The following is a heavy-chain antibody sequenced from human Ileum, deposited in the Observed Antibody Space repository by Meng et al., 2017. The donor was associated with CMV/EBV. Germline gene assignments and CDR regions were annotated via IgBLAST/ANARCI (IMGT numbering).Heavy chain of an antibody. D-gene: IGHD3-16*01. CDR3: ARGPGGFGDFNFDY. Sequence: QVPLPGSGPGLVKPSWTLSLTCTVSCDSITSFYWSWIRQPAGKQLEWIGRIYHGGSTNYNPSLKSRVTLSVDTSKNQFSMRLTYVTAADTAVYYCARGPGGFGDFNFDYWGQGTLVTVSS. CDR1: CDSITSFY. V-gene: IGHV4-4*07. CDR2: IYHGGST. J-gene: IGHJ4*02.